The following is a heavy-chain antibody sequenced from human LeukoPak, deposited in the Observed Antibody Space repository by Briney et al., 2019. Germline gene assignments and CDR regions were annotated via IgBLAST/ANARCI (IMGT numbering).Heavy chain of an antibody. V-gene: IGHV1-3*01. Sequence: ASVKVSCKASGYTFTSYAMHWVRQAPGRRLEWMGWINAGNGNTKYSQKFQGRVTITRDTSASTAYMELSSLRSEDTAVYYCARDTAYYYDSSGYPNWFDPWGQGTLVTVSS. J-gene: IGHJ5*02. CDR1: GYTFTSYA. CDR2: INAGNGNT. CDR3: ARDTAYYYDSSGYPNWFDP. D-gene: IGHD3-22*01.